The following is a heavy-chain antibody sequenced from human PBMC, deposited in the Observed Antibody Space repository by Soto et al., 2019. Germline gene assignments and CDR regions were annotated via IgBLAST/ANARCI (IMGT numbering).Heavy chain of an antibody. CDR3: ASEGPAPYYYSGMDV. V-gene: IGHV1-18*01. J-gene: IGHJ6*02. Sequence: QVQLVQSGGEVKKPGASVKVSCKTSGYSFTTYGISWVRQAPGQGLEWMGWISAYNANTNYAQKLQDSVTMTTDTSTSTAYMELWSLRSDDTAVYYCASEGPAPYYYSGMDVWGQGSTVTVSS. CDR2: ISAYNANT. CDR1: GYSFTTYG.